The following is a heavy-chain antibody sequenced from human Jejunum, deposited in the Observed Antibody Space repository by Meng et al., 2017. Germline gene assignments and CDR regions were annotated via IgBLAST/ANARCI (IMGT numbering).Heavy chain of an antibody. J-gene: IGHJ6*02. CDR1: GFTFEDYD. V-gene: IGHV3-20*04. Sequence: GESLKISCAASGFTFEDYDMNWVRQAPGKGLEWVSGLNWNGGSTTYADSVKGRFIISRDNAKNSLYLQMNSLRAEDTALYYCARDLAPYGMDVWGQETTVTVSS. CDR2: LNWNGGST. CDR3: ARDLAPYGMDV.